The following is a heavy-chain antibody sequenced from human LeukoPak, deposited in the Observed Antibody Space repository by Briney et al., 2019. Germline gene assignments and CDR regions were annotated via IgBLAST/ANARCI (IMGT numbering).Heavy chain of an antibody. CDR2: IIPILGIA. V-gene: IGHV1-69*04. CDR3: ARVESSSRVDY. Sequence: SVKVSCKASGGTFSSYAISWVRQAPGQGLEWMGRIIPILGIANYAQKFQGRVTITADKSTSTAYMELSSLRSEDTAVYYCARVESSSRVDYWGQGTLVTVSS. CDR1: GGTFSSYA. D-gene: IGHD6-6*01. J-gene: IGHJ4*02.